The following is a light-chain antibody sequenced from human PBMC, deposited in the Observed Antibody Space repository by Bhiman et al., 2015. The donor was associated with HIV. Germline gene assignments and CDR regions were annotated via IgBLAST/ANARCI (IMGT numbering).Light chain of an antibody. Sequence: SFVLTQPPSLSVSPGQTASITCSGDKLENKYSCWYQQKPGQSPVLVIYQDNKRPSGIPARFSGSNSGNTATLTISGTQAVDEADYYCQAWDKITVFGGGTRLTVL. CDR1: KLENKY. CDR2: QDN. J-gene: IGLJ3*02. V-gene: IGLV3-1*01. CDR3: QAWDKITV.